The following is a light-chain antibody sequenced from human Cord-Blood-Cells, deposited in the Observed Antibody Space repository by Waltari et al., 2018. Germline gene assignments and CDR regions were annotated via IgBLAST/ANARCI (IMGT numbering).Light chain of an antibody. CDR2: CNK. Sequence: QSVLTQPPSASGTPGQRVTISCSGSSSNIASNTVNWYQQLPGTAPKLLIYCNKQRPQGLPVRFSGAKSGTSASLASSGRKSEDEADYYCAAWDDSLNGGVFGGGTKLTVL. V-gene: IGLV1-44*01. CDR1: SSNIASNT. J-gene: IGLJ3*02. CDR3: AAWDDSLNGGV.